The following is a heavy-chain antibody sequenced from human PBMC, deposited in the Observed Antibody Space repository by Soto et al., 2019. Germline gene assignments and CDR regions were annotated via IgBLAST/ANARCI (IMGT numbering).Heavy chain of an antibody. V-gene: IGHV4-34*01. CDR3: ARDTVTSNFDY. CDR1: GGSFSGYY. Sequence: QVQLQQWGAGLLKPSETLSLTCAVYGGSFSGYYWSWIRQPPVKGLEWIGVINHSGSTNYNTSLKSRVTISVDTSKNQFSLKLSSVTAADTAVYYCARDTVTSNFDYWGQGTLVTVSS. J-gene: IGHJ4*02. CDR2: INHSGST. D-gene: IGHD4-17*01.